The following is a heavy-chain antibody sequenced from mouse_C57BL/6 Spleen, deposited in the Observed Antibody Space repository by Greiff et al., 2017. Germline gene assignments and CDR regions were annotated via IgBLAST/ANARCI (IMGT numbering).Heavy chain of an antibody. CDR3: TGDSNYLFAY. J-gene: IGHJ3*01. CDR1: GFTFSNYW. D-gene: IGHD2-5*01. V-gene: IGHV6-3*01. Sequence: EVKLEESGGGLVQPGGSMKLSCVASGFTFSNYWMNWVRQSPEKGLEWVAQIRLKSDNYATHYAESVKGRFTISRDDSKSNVYLQMNNLRAKDTGIYYCTGDSNYLFAYWGQGTLVTVSA. CDR2: IRLKSDNYAT.